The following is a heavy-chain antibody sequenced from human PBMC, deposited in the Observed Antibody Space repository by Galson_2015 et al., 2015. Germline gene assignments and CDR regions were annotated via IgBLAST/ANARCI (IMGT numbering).Heavy chain of an antibody. CDR2: ISGSGGNT. CDR1: GFTFSSYA. J-gene: IGHJ6*02. Sequence: SLRLSCAASGFTFSSYAMNWVRQAPGKGLEWVSVISGSGGNTDYADSVKGRFTITRDNSKNTLYLQMNSLRAEDTAVYYCAKGGSSSGGGVMDVWGQGTTVTVSS. V-gene: IGHV3-23*01. CDR3: AKGGSSSGGGVMDV. D-gene: IGHD6-19*01.